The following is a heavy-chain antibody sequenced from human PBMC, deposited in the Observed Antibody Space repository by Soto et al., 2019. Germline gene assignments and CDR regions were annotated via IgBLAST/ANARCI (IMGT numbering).Heavy chain of an antibody. Sequence: GGSLRLSCAASGFTFASYSMNRVGQAPGKGLEWVSYIRGTTHYADSVKGRFTISRDNARSSLYLQMNSLRADDTAVYYCARDDSFAFDIWGQGTMVTVSS. D-gene: IGHD2-21*01. V-gene: IGHV3-48*01. J-gene: IGHJ3*02. CDR3: ARDDSFAFDI. CDR2: IRGTT. CDR1: GFTFASYS.